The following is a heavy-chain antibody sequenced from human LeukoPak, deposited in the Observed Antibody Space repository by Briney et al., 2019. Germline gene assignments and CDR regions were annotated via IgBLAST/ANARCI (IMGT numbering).Heavy chain of an antibody. D-gene: IGHD3-10*01. CDR2: INPNSGGT. CDR1: GYTFTGYY. V-gene: IGHV1-2*06. Sequence: ASVKVSCKASGYTFTGYYIHWVRQAPGQGLEWMGRINPNSGGTNYAKKLQGRVTMTRDTSISTAYMELSRLRSDDTAVYYCARDLRGVLPSYWGQGTLVTVSS. CDR3: ARDLRGVLPSY. J-gene: IGHJ4*02.